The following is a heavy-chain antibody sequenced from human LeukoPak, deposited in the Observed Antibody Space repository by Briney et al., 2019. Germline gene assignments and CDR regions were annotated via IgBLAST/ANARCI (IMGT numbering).Heavy chain of an antibody. CDR1: GFTFSTYG. CDR3: AREKQKYSSGWYCLDY. J-gene: IGHJ4*02. Sequence: PGGSLRLSCAASGFTFSTYGLHWVRQAPGKGLEWVALIWYDGSNKYYADSVKGRLTISRDNSKNTPYLQMNSLRAEDTAVYYCAREKQKYSSGWYCLDYWGQGTLVTVSS. D-gene: IGHD6-19*01. V-gene: IGHV3-33*01. CDR2: IWYDGSNK.